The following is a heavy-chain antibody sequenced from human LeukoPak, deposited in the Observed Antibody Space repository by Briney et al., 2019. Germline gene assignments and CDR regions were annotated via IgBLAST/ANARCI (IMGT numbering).Heavy chain of an antibody. CDR1: GDSVASNSTA. CDR3: ARGGQGDGYSADEAFDF. Sequence: SQTLSLTCVISGDSVASNSTACNWIRQSPSRGLEWLGRTYYRSKWYNEYAVSVKSRLTINPDTSKNQFSLQLNSVTPADTAVYYCARGGQGDGYSADEAFDFWGQGTMVTVS. D-gene: IGHD5-24*01. J-gene: IGHJ3*01. V-gene: IGHV6-1*01. CDR2: TYYRSKWYN.